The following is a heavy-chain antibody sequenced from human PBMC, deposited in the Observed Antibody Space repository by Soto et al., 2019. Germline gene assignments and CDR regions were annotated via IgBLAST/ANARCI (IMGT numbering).Heavy chain of an antibody. J-gene: IGHJ5*02. CDR3: ARGIAAAGTSPYNWFEP. Sequence: SETLSLTCTVSGGSISSYYWSCIRQPPGKGLEWIGYIYYSGSNKYNPSLKSRVTISVDTSKNQFSLQLRSVTAADTAVYYCARGIAAAGTSPYNWFEPSGQGTMVTVSS. D-gene: IGHD6-13*01. CDR1: GGSISSYY. CDR2: IYYSGSN. V-gene: IGHV4-59*01.